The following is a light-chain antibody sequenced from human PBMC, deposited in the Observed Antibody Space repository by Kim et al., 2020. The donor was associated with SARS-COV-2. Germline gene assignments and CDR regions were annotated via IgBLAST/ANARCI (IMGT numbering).Light chain of an antibody. V-gene: IGKV3-20*01. J-gene: IGKJ2*01. CDR3: QQYGTSPMYT. CDR1: QSVSNNY. Sequence: SPGERATRSCRASQSVSNNYLAWYLQKPGQAPRLLIYDASSRATGIPDKFSGSGSGTDFTLTISRLEPEDSAVYYCQQYGTSPMYTFGQGTKLEI. CDR2: DAS.